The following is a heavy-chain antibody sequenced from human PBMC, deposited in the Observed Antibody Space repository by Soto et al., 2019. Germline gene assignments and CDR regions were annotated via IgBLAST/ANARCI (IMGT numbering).Heavy chain of an antibody. J-gene: IGHJ3*02. CDR3: ASPAGYYYDSSGYYNDAFDI. D-gene: IGHD3-22*01. CDR1: GGTFSSYS. CDR2: IIPIFGTA. V-gene: IGHV1-69*13. Sequence: SGKVSCKASGGTFSSYSISWVRQAPGQGLEWMGGIIPIFGTANYAQKFQGRVTITADESTSTAYMELSSLRSEDTAVYYCASPAGYYYDSSGYYNDAFDIWGQGTMVTVS.